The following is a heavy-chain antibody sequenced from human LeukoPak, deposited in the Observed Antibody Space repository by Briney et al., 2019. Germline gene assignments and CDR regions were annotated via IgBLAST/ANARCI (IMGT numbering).Heavy chain of an antibody. J-gene: IGHJ4*02. CDR3: ARPQTMGSSSPLGY. Sequence: SETLSLTCTVSSGSISSYYWIWIRQPPGKGLEWMGEVDYSGRTNYNPSLKSRVTTSLDTSKNQISLKLSSVTAADTAVHYCARPQTMGSSSPLGYWGQGTLVTVSS. CDR1: SGSISSYY. D-gene: IGHD2-2*01. CDR2: VDYSGRT. V-gene: IGHV4-59*01.